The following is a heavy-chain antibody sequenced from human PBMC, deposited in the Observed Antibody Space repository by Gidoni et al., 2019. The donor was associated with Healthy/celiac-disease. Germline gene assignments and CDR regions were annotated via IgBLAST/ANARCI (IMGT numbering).Heavy chain of an antibody. Sequence: EVQLVESGGGLVQPGRSLRLSCTASGFTFGDYAISWVRQAPGKGLGWVGFIRIKAYGGTTEYAASVKGRFTISRDDSKSIAYLQMNSLKTEDTAVYYCTRELLWFGELFLFGGMDVWGQGTTVTVSS. D-gene: IGHD3-10*01. CDR3: TRELLWFGELFLFGGMDV. J-gene: IGHJ6*02. CDR1: GFTFGDYA. V-gene: IGHV3-49*04. CDR2: IRIKAYGGTT.